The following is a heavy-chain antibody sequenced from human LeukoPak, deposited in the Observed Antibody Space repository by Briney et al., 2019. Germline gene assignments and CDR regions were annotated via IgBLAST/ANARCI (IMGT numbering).Heavy chain of an antibody. D-gene: IGHD4-17*01. Sequence: GGSLRLSCAASGFTFSSYAMSWVRQAPGKGLEWVSAISGSGGSTYYADSVKGRFTISRDNSKNTLYLQMNSLRAEDTAVYYCAKWYGDYDVLHYYYYYGMDVWGQGTTVTVSS. CDR2: ISGSGGST. J-gene: IGHJ6*02. CDR3: AKWYGDYDVLHYYYYYGMDV. V-gene: IGHV3-23*01. CDR1: GFTFSSYA.